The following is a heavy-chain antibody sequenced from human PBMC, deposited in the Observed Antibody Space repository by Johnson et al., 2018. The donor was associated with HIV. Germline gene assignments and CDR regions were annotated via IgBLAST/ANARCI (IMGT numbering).Heavy chain of an antibody. Sequence: VQLVESGGGLVQPGGSLRLSCAASGFTFSSYDMHWVRQATGKGLEWVSAIGTAGDTYYPGSVKGRFTISRDNSKNTLYLQMNSLRAEDTAVYYCAKSLLRTGPWIQLWLGAFDIWGQGTMVTVSS. J-gene: IGHJ3*02. CDR3: AKSLLRTGPWIQLWLGAFDI. CDR1: GFTFSSYD. CDR2: IGTAGDT. D-gene: IGHD5-18*01. V-gene: IGHV3-13*01.